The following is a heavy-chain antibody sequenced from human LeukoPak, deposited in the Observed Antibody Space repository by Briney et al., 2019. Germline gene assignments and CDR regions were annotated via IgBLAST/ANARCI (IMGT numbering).Heavy chain of an antibody. CDR3: AKGGSVGVGTSYYFDY. Sequence: GGSLRLSCAASGFTFSSYGMHWVRQAPGKGLEWASVISGGGGSSYYADSVKGRFTISRDNSKNTLYLQMNSLRAEDTAVYYCAKGGSVGVGTSYYFDYWGQGTLVTVSS. J-gene: IGHJ4*02. CDR1: GFTFSSYG. CDR2: ISGGGGSS. D-gene: IGHD1-26*01. V-gene: IGHV3-23*01.